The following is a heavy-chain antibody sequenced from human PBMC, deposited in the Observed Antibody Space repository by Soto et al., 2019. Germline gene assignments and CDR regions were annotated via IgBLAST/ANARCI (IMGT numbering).Heavy chain of an antibody. CDR2: IYYSGST. D-gene: IGHD5-18*01. CDR3: ARTGYSYGPYYYYGMDV. CDR1: GGSISSSSYY. V-gene: IGHV4-39*01. Sequence: SETLSLTCTVSGGSISSSSYYWGWIRQPPGKGLEWIGSIYYSGSTYYNPSLKSRVTISVDTSKNQFSLKLSSVTAADTAVYYCARTGYSYGPYYYYGMDVWGQGTTVTVSS. J-gene: IGHJ6*02.